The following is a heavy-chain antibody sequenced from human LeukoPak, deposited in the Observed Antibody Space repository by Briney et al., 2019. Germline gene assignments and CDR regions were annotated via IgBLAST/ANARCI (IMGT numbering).Heavy chain of an antibody. J-gene: IGHJ4*02. CDR1: GFTFSNYG. CDR3: AKDPRRYSRTGGYFDY. CDR2: ISYDGGNK. V-gene: IGHV3-30*18. D-gene: IGHD6-13*01. Sequence: AGGSLRLSCAVSGFTFSNYGMHWVRQAPGKGLEWVAFISYDGGNKYYTDSVKGRFTISRDNSKNTLYLQMNSLRPEDTAVYYCAKDPRRYSRTGGYFDYWGQGTLVTVSS.